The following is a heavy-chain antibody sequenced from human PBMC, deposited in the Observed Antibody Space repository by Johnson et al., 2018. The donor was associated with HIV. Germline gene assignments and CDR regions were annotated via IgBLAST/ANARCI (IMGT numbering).Heavy chain of an antibody. CDR1: GFTFGDYA. CDR2: INWNGGST. J-gene: IGHJ3*02. V-gene: IGHV3-20*04. CDR3: ARVTIFGVTKVDAFDI. D-gene: IGHD3-3*01. Sequence: VQLVESGGGLVQPGRSLRLSCTASGFTFGDYAMSWFRQAPGKGLEWVSGINWNGGSTDYVDSVKGRFTISRDNAKNSLYLQMNSLRAEDTALYYCARVTIFGVTKVDAFDIWGQGTMVTVSS.